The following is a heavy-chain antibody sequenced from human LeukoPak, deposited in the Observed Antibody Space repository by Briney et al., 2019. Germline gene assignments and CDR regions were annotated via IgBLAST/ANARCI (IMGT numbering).Heavy chain of an antibody. CDR2: ISVRGENT. CDR3: AKGLVDRTYSYFDY. CDR1: AFTLSRYP. Sequence: GGSLRLSCAASAFTLSRYPINWVRQAPGKGLEWVSGISVRGENTYYADSVKGRFTISRDNSRNTLILQMNSLRAEDTAVYYCAKGLVDRTYSYFDYWDQGILVTVSS. V-gene: IGHV3-23*01. D-gene: IGHD6-6*01. J-gene: IGHJ4*02.